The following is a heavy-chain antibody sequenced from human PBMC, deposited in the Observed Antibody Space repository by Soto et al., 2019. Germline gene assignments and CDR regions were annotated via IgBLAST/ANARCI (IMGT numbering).Heavy chain of an antibody. CDR1: GGSISSGGYS. V-gene: IGHV4-30-2*01. D-gene: IGHD1-1*01. J-gene: IGHJ5*02. CDR2: IYHSGST. Sequence: QLQLQESGSGLVKPSQTLSLTCAVSGGSISSGGYSWNWIRQPPGKGLEWIGYIYHSGSTYYNPPLKSRVTISVDKSKNQFSLKLNTVTAADTAVYYCARDQLEGNWFDPWGQGTLVTVSS. CDR3: ARDQLEGNWFDP.